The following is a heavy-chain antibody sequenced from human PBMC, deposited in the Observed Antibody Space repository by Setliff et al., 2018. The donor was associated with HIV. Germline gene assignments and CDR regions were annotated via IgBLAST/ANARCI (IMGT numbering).Heavy chain of an antibody. CDR2: INHRGST. Sequence: PSETLSLTCAVYGGSFSGYNWSWIRQTPGKGLEWIGEINHRGSTNHNPSLKSRATISVDTSKNQFSLKLSSVTAADTAVYYCARGGGTIIGANFDYWGQGTLVTVS. D-gene: IGHD3-3*01. CDR1: GGSFSGYN. CDR3: ARGGGTIIGANFDY. V-gene: IGHV4-34*04. J-gene: IGHJ4*02.